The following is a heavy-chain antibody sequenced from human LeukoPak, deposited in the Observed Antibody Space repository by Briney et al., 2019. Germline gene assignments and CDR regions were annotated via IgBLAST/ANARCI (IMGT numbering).Heavy chain of an antibody. D-gene: IGHD3-9*01. J-gene: IGHJ3*02. CDR3: ARSGVFSGYDAFDI. V-gene: IGHV4-59*08. CDR1: GGSINISY. Sequence: PETLSLTCTVSGGSINISYWSWIRQPPGKGLEWIGYIYHRGSTNYNPSLKSRISVSVDTSKNQFSLKVTSVTAADTAVYYCARSGVFSGYDAFDISGQGSMVTVSS. CDR2: IYHRGST.